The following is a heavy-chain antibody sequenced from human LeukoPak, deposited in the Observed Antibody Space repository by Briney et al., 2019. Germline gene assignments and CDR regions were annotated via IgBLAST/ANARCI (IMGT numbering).Heavy chain of an antibody. D-gene: IGHD3-22*01. CDR2: INPNSGGT. CDR3: ARDRPHPSGYDY. V-gene: IGHV1-2*02. J-gene: IGHJ4*02. Sequence: ASVKVSCKASGYTFTVYYMHWVRQAPGQGLEWMGWINPNSGGTNYAQKFQGRVTMTRDTSISTAYMELSRLRSDDTAVYYCARDRPHPSGYDYWGQGTLVTVSS. CDR1: GYTFTVYY.